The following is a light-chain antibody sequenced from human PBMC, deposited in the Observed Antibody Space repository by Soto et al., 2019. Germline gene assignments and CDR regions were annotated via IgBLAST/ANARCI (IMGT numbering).Light chain of an antibody. V-gene: IGKV1-6*01. CDR3: LQDYDYPRT. J-gene: IGKJ1*01. Sequence: ATQMTQFPSSLSASVGDKVTIACRAGQGIRTELGWYQQKAGEAPKLLIYAASTLQSGVPPRFSGSGSGTDFTLTISSLQPEDFATYYCLQDYDYPRTFGQGTKVEMK. CDR2: AAS. CDR1: QGIRTE.